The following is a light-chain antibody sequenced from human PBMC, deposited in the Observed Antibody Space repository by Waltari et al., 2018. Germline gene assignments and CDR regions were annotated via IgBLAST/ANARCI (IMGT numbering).Light chain of an antibody. CDR1: RGISSY. Sequence: DIQLTQSPSFLSASVGDRVTIPCRASRGISSYLAWYQQKPGKAPKIMIYDASTLESGVPSRFSGSGSETEFTLTISSLQPEDFATYYCQQFHTYPYTFGQGTELEVK. CDR3: QQFHTYPYT. CDR2: DAS. J-gene: IGKJ2*01. V-gene: IGKV1-9*01.